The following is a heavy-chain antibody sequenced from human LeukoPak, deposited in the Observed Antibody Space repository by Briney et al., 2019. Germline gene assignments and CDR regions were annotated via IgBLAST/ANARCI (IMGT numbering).Heavy chain of an antibody. CDR2: INTDGSST. CDR3: ARDAAYYDFWSGYSGGWFDP. J-gene: IGHJ5*02. V-gene: IGHV3-74*01. D-gene: IGHD3-3*01. CDR1: GFTFSSYW. Sequence: GGSLRLSCAASGFTFSSYWMHWVRQAPGKGLVWVSRINTDGSSTSYADSVKGRFTISRDNAKNTLYLQMNSLRAEDTAVYYCARDAAYYDFWSGYSGGWFDPWGQGTLVTVSS.